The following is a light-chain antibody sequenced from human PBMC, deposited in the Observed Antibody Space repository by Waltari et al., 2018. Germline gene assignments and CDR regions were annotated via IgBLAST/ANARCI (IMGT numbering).Light chain of an antibody. CDR1: QSILDSDGKTH. V-gene: IGKV2-29*02. Sequence: DIVMPQTLPPLSVTPGQPASISCKSSQSILDSDGKTHFYWYLQKPGQSPHLLIYDVSIRFSVVPDRCGGSGSGTDFSLKISRVEAEDIGVYYCRQGKQLLHTFGQGTKVEPK. CDR3: RQGKQLLHT. CDR2: DVS. J-gene: IGKJ1*01.